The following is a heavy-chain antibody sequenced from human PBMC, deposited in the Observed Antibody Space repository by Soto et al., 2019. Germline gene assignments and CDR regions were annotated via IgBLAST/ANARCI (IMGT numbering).Heavy chain of an antibody. J-gene: IGHJ4*02. D-gene: IGHD3-3*01. Sequence: ASVKVSCKASGYTFTSYDINWVRQATGQGLEWMGWMNPNSGNTGYAQKFQGRVTMTRNTSISTAYMDLSSLRSEDTAVYYCARSRGLRFLEWPYWGQGTLVTVSS. CDR3: ARSRGLRFLEWPY. V-gene: IGHV1-8*01. CDR1: GYTFTSYD. CDR2: MNPNSGNT.